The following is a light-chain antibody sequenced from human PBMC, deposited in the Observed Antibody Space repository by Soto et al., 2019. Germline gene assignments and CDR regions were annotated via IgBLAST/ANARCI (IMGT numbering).Light chain of an antibody. CDR3: QQYGSSPSYT. Sequence: EIVLTQSPGTLSLSPGERVTLSCRASQSVSSSYLAWYQQKPGQAPRLLIYGASSRATGIPDRFGGSGSGTDFTLTISRLEPEDFAVYYCQQYGSSPSYTFGQGTKLEIK. CDR2: GAS. V-gene: IGKV3-20*01. CDR1: QSVSSSY. J-gene: IGKJ2*01.